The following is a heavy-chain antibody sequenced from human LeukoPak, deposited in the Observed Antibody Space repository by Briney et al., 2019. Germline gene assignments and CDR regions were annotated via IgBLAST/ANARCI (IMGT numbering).Heavy chain of an antibody. D-gene: IGHD3-10*01. CDR2: INHSGST. V-gene: IGHV4-34*01. J-gene: IGHJ3*02. CDR3: AKSNGYGLVDI. CDR1: GGSFSGYY. Sequence: PSETLSLTCAVYGGSFSGYYWSWIRQPPGKGLEWIGEINHSGSTNYSPSLKSRVTISLDTSRNQFSLKLNSVTAADTAVYYCAKSNGYGLVDIWGQGTMVTVSS.